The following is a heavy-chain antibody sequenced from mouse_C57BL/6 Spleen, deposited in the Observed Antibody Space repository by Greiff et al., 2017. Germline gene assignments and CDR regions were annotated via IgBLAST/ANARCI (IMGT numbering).Heavy chain of an antibody. D-gene: IGHD1-1*01. CDR2: INPGSGGT. V-gene: IGHV1-54*01. CDR3: ALITTVVASGGV. J-gene: IGHJ1*03. CDR1: GYAFTNYL. Sequence: QVQLQQSGAELVRPGTSVKVSCKASGYAFTNYLIEWVKQRPGQGLEWIGVINPGSGGTNYNEKFKGKATLTADKSSSTAYMQLSSLTSEDSAVYFCALITTVVASGGVWGTGTTVTVSS.